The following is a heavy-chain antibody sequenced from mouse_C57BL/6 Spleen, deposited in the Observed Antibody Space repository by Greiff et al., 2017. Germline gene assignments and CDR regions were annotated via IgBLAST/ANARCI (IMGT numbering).Heavy chain of an antibody. J-gene: IGHJ2*01. CDR3: ARAYDGGYFDY. CDR1: GYTFTDYY. V-gene: IGHV1-19*01. CDR2: INPYNGGT. D-gene: IGHD2-14*01. Sequence: IQLQQSGPVLVKPGASVKMSCKASGYTFTDYYMNWVKQSHGKSLEWIGVINPYNGGTSYNQKFKGKATLTVDKSSSTAYMELNSLTSEDSAVYYCARAYDGGYFDYWGQGTTLTVSS.